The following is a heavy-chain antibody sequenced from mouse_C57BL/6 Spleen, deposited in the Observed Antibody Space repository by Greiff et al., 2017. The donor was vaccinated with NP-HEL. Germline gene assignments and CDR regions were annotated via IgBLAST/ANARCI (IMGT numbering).Heavy chain of an antibody. Sequence: VQLQQSGGGLVKPGGSLKLSCAASGFTFSDYGMHWVRQAPEKGLEWVAYISSGSSTIYYADTVKGRFTISRDNAKNTLFLQMTSLRSEDTAMYYCASNHYFDYWGQGTTLTVSS. CDR2: ISSGSSTI. CDR1: GFTFSDYG. J-gene: IGHJ2*01. CDR3: ASNHYFDY. V-gene: IGHV5-17*01.